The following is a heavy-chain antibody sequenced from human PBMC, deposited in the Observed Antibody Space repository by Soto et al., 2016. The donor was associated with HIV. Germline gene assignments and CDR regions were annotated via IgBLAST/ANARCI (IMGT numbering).Heavy chain of an antibody. D-gene: IGHD3-10*01. V-gene: IGHV1-2*02. Sequence: QVQLVQSGAEVKKPGASVKVSCKASGYTFTGYNIHWVRQAPGQGLEWMGWINPNSGFTDYPQKFQGRVTMTRDTSISTAYMDLRSLRSDDTAVYYCARDSYGSGSREGNWFDPWGQGTLVTVSS. CDR1: GYTFTGYN. CDR3: ARDSYGSGSREGNWFDP. CDR2: INPNSGFT. J-gene: IGHJ5*02.